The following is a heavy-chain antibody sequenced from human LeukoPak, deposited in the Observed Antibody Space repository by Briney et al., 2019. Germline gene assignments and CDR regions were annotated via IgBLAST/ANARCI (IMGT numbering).Heavy chain of an antibody. V-gene: IGHV4-59*08. CDR3: ARHKSSGSYPLDY. J-gene: IGHJ4*02. CDR1: GGSISTYF. Sequence: SETLSLTCTVSGGSISTYFWSWIRQPPGKRLEWIGHVYFSGSTNYNPSLESRVTISVDTSKNQFSLTLSSVTAADTAVYYCARHKSSGSYPLDYWGQGTLVTVSS. D-gene: IGHD3-22*01. CDR2: VYFSGST.